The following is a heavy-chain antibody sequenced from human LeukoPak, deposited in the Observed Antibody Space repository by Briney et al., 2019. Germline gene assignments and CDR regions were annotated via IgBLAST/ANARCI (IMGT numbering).Heavy chain of an antibody. Sequence: ASVKVSCKASGYTFTSYYMHWVRQAPGQGLEWMGWMHPNGGGTNYAQKFQGRVTMTRDTSISTAFMELSRLRSEDTAVYYCARRADKDAFDIWGQGTMVTVSS. CDR2: MHPNGGGT. D-gene: IGHD3-9*01. CDR3: ARRADKDAFDI. CDR1: GYTFTSYY. V-gene: IGHV1-2*02. J-gene: IGHJ3*02.